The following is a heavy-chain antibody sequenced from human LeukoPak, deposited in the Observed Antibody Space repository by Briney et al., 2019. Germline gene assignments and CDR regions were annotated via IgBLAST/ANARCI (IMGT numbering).Heavy chain of an antibody. V-gene: IGHV4-38-2*02. CDR3: ARLKKNLRFLET. CDR1: GGSISSYY. Sequence: SETLSLTCSVSGGSISSYYWGWIRQPPGKGLEWIGSIYHSGSTYYNPSLKSRVTISVDTSKNQFSLKLSSVTAADTAVYYCARLKKNLRFLETWGQGTLVTVSS. D-gene: IGHD3-3*01. CDR2: IYHSGST. J-gene: IGHJ5*02.